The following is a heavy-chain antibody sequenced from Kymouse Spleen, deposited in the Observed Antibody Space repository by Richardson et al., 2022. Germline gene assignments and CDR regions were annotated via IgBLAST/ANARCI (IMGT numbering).Heavy chain of an antibody. CDR3: ARGRIVVVPAASKYYGMDV. CDR1: GGSISSSNW. D-gene: IGHD2-2*02. CDR2: IYHSGST. J-gene: IGHJ6*02. Sequence: QVQLQESGPGLVKPSGTLSLTCAVSGGSISSSNWWSWVRQPPGKGLEWIGEIYHSGSTNYNPSLKSRVTISVDKSKNQFSLKLSSVTAADTAVYYCARGRIVVVPAASKYYGMDVWGQGTTVTVSS. V-gene: IGHV4-4*02.